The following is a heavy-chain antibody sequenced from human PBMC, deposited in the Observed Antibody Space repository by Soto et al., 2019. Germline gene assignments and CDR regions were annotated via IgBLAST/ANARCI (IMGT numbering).Heavy chain of an antibody. Sequence: GDSLKISCKGSGYSFTSYWISWVRQMPGKGLEWMGRIDPSDSYTNYSPSFQGHVTISADKSISTAYLQWSSLKASDTAMYYCTRHQYYYDSSGYYGMDVWGQGTTVTVSS. CDR3: TRHQYYYDSSGYYGMDV. CDR2: IDPSDSYT. CDR1: GYSFTSYW. V-gene: IGHV5-10-1*01. J-gene: IGHJ6*02. D-gene: IGHD3-22*01.